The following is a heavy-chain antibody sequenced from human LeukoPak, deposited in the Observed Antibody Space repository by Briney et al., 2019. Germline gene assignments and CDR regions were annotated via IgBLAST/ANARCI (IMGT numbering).Heavy chain of an antibody. V-gene: IGHV1-2*02. CDR2: INPNSGGT. Sequence: ASVKVSCKASGYTFTGYYMHWVRQAPGQGLEWMGWINPNSGGTNYAQKFQGRVTMTTDTSTSTAYMELRSLRSDDTAVYYCARDDPHLIPYCGGDCRRDGFDIWGQGTMVTVSS. D-gene: IGHD2-21*02. CDR3: ARDDPHLIPYCGGDCRRDGFDI. J-gene: IGHJ3*02. CDR1: GYTFTGYY.